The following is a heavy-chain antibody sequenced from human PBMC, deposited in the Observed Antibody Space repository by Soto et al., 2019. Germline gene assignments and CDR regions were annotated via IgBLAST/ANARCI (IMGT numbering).Heavy chain of an antibody. D-gene: IGHD3-10*01. CDR3: ARGGPNRAGPRVEYYGSGSDDAFDI. CDR1: GYTFITYD. J-gene: IGHJ3*02. CDR2: ISTYSGDT. V-gene: IGHV1-18*01. Sequence: ASVKVSCTASGYTFITYDISWVRQAPGQGLEWMGWISTYSGDTKYAQKFQGRVTMTTDTSTTTAYMELSSLRSEDTAVYYCARGGPNRAGPRVEYYGSGSDDAFDIWGQGTMVTVAS.